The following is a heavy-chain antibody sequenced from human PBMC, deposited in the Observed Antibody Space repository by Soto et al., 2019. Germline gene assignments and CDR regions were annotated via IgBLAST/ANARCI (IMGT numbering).Heavy chain of an antibody. D-gene: IGHD4-17*01. CDR2: IWYDGSNK. V-gene: IGHV3-33*01. CDR1: GFTFSSYG. Sequence: QVQLVESGGGVVQPGRSLRLSCAASGFTFSSYGMHWARQGPGKGLEWVAVIWYDGSNKVYADSVKGRLTISKDNSKNTLYLQMNSLRAEDTAVYYCARDLSGDYGALDTWGQGTMVTVSS. CDR3: ARDLSGDYGALDT. J-gene: IGHJ3*02.